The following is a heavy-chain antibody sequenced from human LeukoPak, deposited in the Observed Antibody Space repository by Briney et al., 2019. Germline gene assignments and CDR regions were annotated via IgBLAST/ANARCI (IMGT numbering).Heavy chain of an antibody. D-gene: IGHD3-16*01. CDR1: GFTFRSYA. V-gene: IGHV3-30*04. CDR2: ISYDGNNQ. J-gene: IGHJ4*02. Sequence: GGSLRLFCAASGFTFRSYAMHWVRQAPGTGLEWVSFISYDGNNQYYADSVKGRFTISRDNSKNTLYLQMNSLRTEDTAVYYCAKDAGDQGYFDYWGQGTLVTVSS. CDR3: AKDAGDQGYFDY.